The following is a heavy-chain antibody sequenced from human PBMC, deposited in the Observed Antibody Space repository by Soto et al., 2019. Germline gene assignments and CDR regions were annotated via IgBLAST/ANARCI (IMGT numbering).Heavy chain of an antibody. V-gene: IGHV4-59*01. CDR2: IYFRGNT. J-gene: IGHJ5*02. CDR1: DDSISSCY. CDR3: ARDRRRGYSGSSGFDP. Sequence: SLTCTVSDDSISSCYWSWIRQPPGKGLEWIGYIYFRGNTNYNPSLKSRVTISIDTSKNQFSLKLSSLTAADTAVYYCARDRRRGYSGSSGFDPWGQGTLVTVSS. D-gene: IGHD1-26*01.